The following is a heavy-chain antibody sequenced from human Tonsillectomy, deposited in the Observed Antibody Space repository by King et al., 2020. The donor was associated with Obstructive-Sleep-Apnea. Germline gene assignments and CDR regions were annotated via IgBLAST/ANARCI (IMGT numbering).Heavy chain of an antibody. CDR3: ARNYDRGVQRFYYFDY. CDR1: GGTFSSYA. D-gene: IGHD3-3*01. CDR2: IIPMLRIA. Sequence: VQLVQSGAEVKTPGSSVNVSCKASGGTFSSYAITWVRQAPGQGLEWMGGIIPMLRIANYAQKFQGRVTITADTSTNTAYLEVNSLSSEDTAVYYCARNYDRGVQRFYYFDYWGQGTLVTVSS. J-gene: IGHJ4*02. V-gene: IGHV1-69*09.